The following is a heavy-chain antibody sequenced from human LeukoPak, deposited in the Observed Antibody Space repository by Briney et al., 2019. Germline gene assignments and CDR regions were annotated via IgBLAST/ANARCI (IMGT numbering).Heavy chain of an antibody. CDR2: ISSSSSYI. Sequence: PRGSLRLSCAASGFTFSSYSMNWVRQAPGKGLEWVSSISSSSSYIYYADSVKGRFTISRDNAKNSLYLQMNSLRAEDTAVYYCARDLLSGYDYWGQGTLVTVSS. D-gene: IGHD3-9*01. V-gene: IGHV3-21*01. J-gene: IGHJ4*02. CDR3: ARDLLSGYDY. CDR1: GFTFSSYS.